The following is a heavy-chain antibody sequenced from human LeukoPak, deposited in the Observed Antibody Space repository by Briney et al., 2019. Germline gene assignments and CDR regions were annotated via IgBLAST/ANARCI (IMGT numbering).Heavy chain of an antibody. J-gene: IGHJ6*02. CDR1: GGSFSGYY. V-gene: IGHV4-34*01. D-gene: IGHD2-15*01. CDR2: INHSGST. Sequence: SETLSLTCAVSGGSFSGYYWSWIRQPPGKGLEWIGEINHSGSTNYNPSLKSRVTISVDTSKNQFSLKLSSVTAADTAVYYCARGACSGGSCYQGYYYGMDVWGQGTTVTVSS. CDR3: ARGACSGGSCYQGYYYGMDV.